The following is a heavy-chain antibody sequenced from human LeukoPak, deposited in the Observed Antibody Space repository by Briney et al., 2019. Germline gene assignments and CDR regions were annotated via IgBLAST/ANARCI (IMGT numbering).Heavy chain of an antibody. CDR3: ARALSGYYFDY. J-gene: IGHJ4*02. D-gene: IGHD3-22*01. Sequence: QMQLQESGPGLGKPSQTLSLTCTVSGGSISSGGYYWIWIRQHPGKVREWIGYIYYSGSTYYNPSLKSRVTISVDTSKNQFSLKLSSVTAADTAVYYCARALSGYYFDYWGQGTLVTVSS. CDR1: GGSISSGGYY. CDR2: IYYSGST. V-gene: IGHV4-31*03.